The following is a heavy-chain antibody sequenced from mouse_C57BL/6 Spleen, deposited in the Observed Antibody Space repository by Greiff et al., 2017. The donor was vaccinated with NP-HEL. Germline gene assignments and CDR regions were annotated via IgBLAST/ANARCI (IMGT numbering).Heavy chain of an antibody. CDR3: ARRDDGYYWFAY. Sequence: QVQLQQPGAELVKPGASVKLSCKASGYTFTSYWMHWVKQRPGQGLEWIGMIHPNSGSTNYNEKFKSKATLTVDKSSSTAYMQLSSLTSEDSAVYYCARRDDGYYWFAYWGQGTLVTVSA. V-gene: IGHV1-64*01. CDR2: IHPNSGST. J-gene: IGHJ3*01. D-gene: IGHD2-3*01. CDR1: GYTFTSYW.